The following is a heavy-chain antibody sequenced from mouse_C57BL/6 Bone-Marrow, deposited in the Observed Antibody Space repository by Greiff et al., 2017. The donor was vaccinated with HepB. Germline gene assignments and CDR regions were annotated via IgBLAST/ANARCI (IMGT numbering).Heavy chain of an antibody. CDR3: ARPMIRAWFAY. Sequence: EVHLVESGGGLVKPGGSLKLSCAASGFTFSDYGMHWVRQAPEKGLEWVAYISSGSSTIYYADTVKGRFTISRDNAKTTLFLQMTSLRSEDTAMYYCARPMIRAWFAYWGQGTLVTVSA. V-gene: IGHV5-17*01. CDR1: GFTFSDYG. D-gene: IGHD2-4*01. CDR2: ISSGSSTI. J-gene: IGHJ3*01.